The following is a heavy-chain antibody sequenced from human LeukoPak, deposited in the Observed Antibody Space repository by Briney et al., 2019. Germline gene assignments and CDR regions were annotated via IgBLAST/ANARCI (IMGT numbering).Heavy chain of an antibody. D-gene: IGHD5-18*01. CDR2: ISGSGGST. J-gene: IGHJ4*02. CDR3: ARYPSYSYSLDY. V-gene: IGHV3-23*01. Sequence: GGSLRLSCAGSAITFRTYAMSWVRQAPGKGLEWVSGISGSGGSTYYADSVKGRFTISRDNSGNTLFLRMVSLRAEDTAVYYCARYPSYSYSLDYWGPGTLVTVSS. CDR1: AITFRTYA.